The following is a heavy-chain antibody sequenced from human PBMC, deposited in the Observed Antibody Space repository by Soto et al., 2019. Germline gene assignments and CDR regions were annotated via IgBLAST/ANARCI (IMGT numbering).Heavy chain of an antibody. CDR3: ARGATVVTPAPFDY. V-gene: IGHV1-18*04. CDR2: ISAYNGNT. CDR1: GYTLSIDG. D-gene: IGHD4-17*01. Sequence: SLKGYRKSSGYTLSIDGGGWGINTPGQGLEWMGWISAYNGNTNYAQKLQGRVTMTTDTSTSTAYMELRSLRSDDTAVYYCARGATVVTPAPFDYWVQGTLVTGFS. J-gene: IGHJ4*02.